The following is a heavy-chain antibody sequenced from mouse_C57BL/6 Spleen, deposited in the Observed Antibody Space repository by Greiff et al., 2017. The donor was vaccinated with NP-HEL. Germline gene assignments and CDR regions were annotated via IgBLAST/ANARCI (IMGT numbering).Heavy chain of an antibody. V-gene: IGHV1-82*01. D-gene: IGHD1-1*01. CDR1: GYAFSSSW. CDR3: AREEATVVADY. J-gene: IGHJ2*01. CDR2: IYPGDGDT. Sequence: QVQLKQSGPELVKPGASVKISCKASGYAFSSSWMNWVKQRPGKGLEWIGRIYPGDGDTNYNGKFKGKATLTADKSSSTAYMQLSSLTSEDSAVYFCAREEATVVADYWGQGTTLTVSS.